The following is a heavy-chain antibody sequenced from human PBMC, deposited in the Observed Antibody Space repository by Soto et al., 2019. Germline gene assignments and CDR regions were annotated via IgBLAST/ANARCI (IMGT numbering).Heavy chain of an antibody. Sequence: SVKVSCKASGGTFSSYAISWVRQAPGQGLEWMGGIIPIFGTANYAQKFQGRVTITADESTSTAYMELSSLRSEDTAVYYCARDDCSSTSCYVDYYYGMDVWGQGTTVTVSS. J-gene: IGHJ6*02. CDR1: GGTFSSYA. V-gene: IGHV1-69*13. CDR2: IIPIFGTA. D-gene: IGHD2-2*01. CDR3: ARDDCSSTSCYVDYYYGMDV.